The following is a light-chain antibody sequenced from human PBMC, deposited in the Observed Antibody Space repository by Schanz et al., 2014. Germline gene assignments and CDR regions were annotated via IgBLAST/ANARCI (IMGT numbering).Light chain of an antibody. CDR2: EVN. J-gene: IGLJ3*02. V-gene: IGLV2-8*01. CDR3: AAWDDRLKAWV. CDR1: SSDVGGHNY. Sequence: QSALTQPPSASGSPGQSVTISCTGTSSDVGGHNYVSWYQQHPGKSPKLMISEVNKRPSGVPDRFSGSKSGNTASLTVSGLQAEDEADYYCAAWDDRLKAWVIGGGTKLTVL.